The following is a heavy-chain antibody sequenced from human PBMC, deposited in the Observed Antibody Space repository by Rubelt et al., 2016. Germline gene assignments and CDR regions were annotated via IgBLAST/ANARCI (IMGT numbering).Heavy chain of an antibody. CDR1: GFTFSNYA. J-gene: IGHJ5*02. Sequence: VQPGGSLRLSCAASGFTFSNYAMSWVCQAPGKGLEWVAAISYSGGDTYYADSVKGRITISIDNSKNTLYLQMNSLRAEDTAVYYCAKDRGDYWPPRFDPWGQGTLVIVSS. D-gene: IGHD5-12*01. V-gene: IGHV3-23*01. CDR3: AKDRGDYWPPRFDP. CDR2: ISYSGGDT.